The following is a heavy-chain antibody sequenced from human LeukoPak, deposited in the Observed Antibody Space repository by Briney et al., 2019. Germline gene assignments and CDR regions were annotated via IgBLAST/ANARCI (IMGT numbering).Heavy chain of an antibody. CDR2: IYYSGST. CDR3: ARHKSCASITHCHFDS. J-gene: IGHJ4*02. CDR1: GGSISSSDYY. V-gene: IGHV4-39*01. D-gene: IGHD2-21*02. Sequence: PSETLSLTCVVSGGSISSSDYYWAWIRQPPGKGLEWIGSIYYSGSTLYNSSLKSRVTISVDASTNQFSLKLSSVTAADTAVFYCARHKSCASITHCHFDSWGQGILVTVSS.